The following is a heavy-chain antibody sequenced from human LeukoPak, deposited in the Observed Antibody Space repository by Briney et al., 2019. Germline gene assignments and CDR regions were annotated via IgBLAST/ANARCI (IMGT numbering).Heavy chain of an antibody. CDR3: NRGRYDILTGYYNPLFDY. D-gene: IGHD3-9*01. V-gene: IGHV3-49*04. CDR2: IRSKAYGGTT. J-gene: IGHJ4*02. Sequence: RSLRLSCTASGFTFGDYAMSWVRQAPGKGLEWVGFIRSKAYGGTTEYAASVKGRFTISRDDSKSIAYLQMNSLKTEDTAVYYCNRGRYDILTGYYNPLFDYWGQGTLVTVSS. CDR1: GFTFGDYA.